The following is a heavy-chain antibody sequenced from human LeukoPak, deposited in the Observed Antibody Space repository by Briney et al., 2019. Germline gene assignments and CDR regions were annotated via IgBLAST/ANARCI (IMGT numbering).Heavy chain of an antibody. Sequence: GGSLRLSCAASGFTFSSYAMSWVRQAPGKGLEWVSAISGSGGSTYYADSVKGRFTISRDNSKNTLYLQMNSLRAEDTAVYYCAKDIPPIAAAGTYHFDYWGQGTLVTVSS. CDR2: ISGSGGST. D-gene: IGHD6-13*01. CDR3: AKDIPPIAAAGTYHFDY. V-gene: IGHV3-23*01. J-gene: IGHJ4*02. CDR1: GFTFSSYA.